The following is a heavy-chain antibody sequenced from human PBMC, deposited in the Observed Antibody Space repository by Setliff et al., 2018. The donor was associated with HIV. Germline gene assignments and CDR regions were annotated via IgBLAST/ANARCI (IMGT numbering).Heavy chain of an antibody. CDR1: GGSVSGHY. D-gene: IGHD5-18*01. CDR3: SNWNTTIDADS. V-gene: IGHV4-34*01. CDR2: ITPSGAT. Sequence: SETLSLTCAVYGGSVSGHYWGWFRQPPGKGLEWIGEITPSGATNYLPSLKSRVTMSLDTSKNQFSLKLTSVTAADSALYYCSNWNTTIDADSWGQGTLVTVSS. J-gene: IGHJ4*02.